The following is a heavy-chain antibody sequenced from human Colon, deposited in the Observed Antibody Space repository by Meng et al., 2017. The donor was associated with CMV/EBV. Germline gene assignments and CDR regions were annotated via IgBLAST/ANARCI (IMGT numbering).Heavy chain of an antibody. CDR1: GFSLDSHGVG. Sequence: QIPLKGSGPTLVKPTQTLTLTCTFSGFSLDSHGVGVGWIRQPPGKAPEWVALIYWDDDKRYSPSLENRLTITKDTSKNQVVLTMTDMGPMDTATYFCSRRRTSIPFDYWGQGILVTVSS. D-gene: IGHD2-21*01. V-gene: IGHV2-5*02. J-gene: IGHJ4*02. CDR2: IYWDDDK. CDR3: SRRRTSIPFDY.